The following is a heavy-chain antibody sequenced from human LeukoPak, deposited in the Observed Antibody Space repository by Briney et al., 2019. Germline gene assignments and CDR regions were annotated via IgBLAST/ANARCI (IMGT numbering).Heavy chain of an antibody. Sequence: PGRSLRLSCAASGFTFSSYGMHWVRQAPGKGLEWVAVMWYDGSNKYYADSVKGRFTISRDNSKNTLYLQMDSLRVEDTAVYYCARGSGSFSGSFDYWGQGTLVTVSS. CDR1: GFTFSSYG. CDR3: ARGSGSFSGSFDY. V-gene: IGHV3-33*01. CDR2: MWYDGSNK. D-gene: IGHD1-26*01. J-gene: IGHJ4*02.